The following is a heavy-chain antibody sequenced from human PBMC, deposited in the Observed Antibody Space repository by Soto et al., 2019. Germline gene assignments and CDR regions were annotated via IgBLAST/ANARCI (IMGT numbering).Heavy chain of an antibody. V-gene: IGHV1-2*02. Sequence: ASVKVSCKAAGYTFTGYYMHWVRQAPGQGFEWMGWINPNSGGTNYAQKFQGRVTMTRDTSISTAYMELSRLRSDDTAVYYCARAAEDYDSSGYYSYFDYWGQGTLVTVS. CDR2: INPNSGGT. J-gene: IGHJ4*02. D-gene: IGHD3-22*01. CDR1: GYTFTGYY. CDR3: ARAAEDYDSSGYYSYFDY.